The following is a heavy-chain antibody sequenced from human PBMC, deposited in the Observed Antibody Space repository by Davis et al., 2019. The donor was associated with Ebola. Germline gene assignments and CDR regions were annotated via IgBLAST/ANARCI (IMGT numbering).Heavy chain of an antibody. CDR2: IYSGGST. Sequence: GESLKISCAASGFTVSSNYMSWVRQAPGKGLEWVSVIYSGGSTYYADSVKGRFTISRDNSKNTLYLQMNSLRADDTAVYYCAKSQVVEGFDYWGQGTQVTVSS. CDR3: AKSQVVEGFDY. CDR1: GFTVSSNY. J-gene: IGHJ4*02. D-gene: IGHD3-16*02. V-gene: IGHV3-53*01.